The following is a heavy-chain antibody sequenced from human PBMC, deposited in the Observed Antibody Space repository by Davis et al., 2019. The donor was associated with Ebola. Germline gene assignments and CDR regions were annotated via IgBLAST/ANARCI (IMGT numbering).Heavy chain of an antibody. CDR2: IYYSGST. D-gene: IGHD6-19*01. CDR1: GGSISSYY. J-gene: IGHJ6*02. Sequence: MPGRSLRLSCTVSGGSISSYYWSWIRQPPGKGLEWIGYIYYSGSTNYNPSLKSRVTISVDTSKNQFSLKLSSVTAADTAVYYCAREPIFGSGWYPHYYGMDVWGQGTTVTVSS. CDR3: AREPIFGSGWYPHYYGMDV. V-gene: IGHV4-59*01.